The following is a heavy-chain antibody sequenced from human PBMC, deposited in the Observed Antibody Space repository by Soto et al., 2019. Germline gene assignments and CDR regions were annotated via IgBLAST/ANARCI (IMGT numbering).Heavy chain of an antibody. V-gene: IGHV4-39*01. CDR2: IKYSVTT. CDR1: GGSISSSRCH. D-gene: IGHD3-10*01. CDR3: AGNPTAGSYYDIGSYHYYYAMDV. J-gene: IGHJ6*02. Sequence: SETLSLTCTVSGGSISSSRCHWGWIRQPPGKGLEWIASIKYSVTTFYNPSLKSRVTLSVDTSKNQFALKLSSVTAADTAVYYRAGNPTAGSYYDIGSYHYYYAMDVWGQRTTVPVS.